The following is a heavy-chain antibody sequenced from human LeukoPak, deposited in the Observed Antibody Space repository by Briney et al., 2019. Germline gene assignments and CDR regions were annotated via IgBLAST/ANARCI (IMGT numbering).Heavy chain of an antibody. V-gene: IGHV4-31*03. Sequence: SETLSLTCTVSGVSISGSDYYWSWIRQHPGEGLEWIGYIYHTGNTYYNPSLSSRLRMSVDTSDNRFSLKLASVTAADTAVYYCASLTVTSNFYYYGLDVWGRGTTVTVSS. CDR2: IYHTGNT. CDR3: ASLTVTSNFYYYGLDV. J-gene: IGHJ6*02. D-gene: IGHD4-17*01. CDR1: GVSISGSDYY.